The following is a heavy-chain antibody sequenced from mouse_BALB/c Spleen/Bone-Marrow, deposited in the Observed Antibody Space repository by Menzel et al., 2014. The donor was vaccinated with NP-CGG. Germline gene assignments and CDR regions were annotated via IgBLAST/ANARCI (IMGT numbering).Heavy chain of an antibody. CDR2: INPSSGYT. V-gene: IGHV1-4*01. J-gene: IGHJ4*01. Sequence: VQLQQSGAELARPRASVKMSCKASGYTFTSYTMHWVKQRPGQGLEWIGYINPSSGYTNYNQKFKDKATLTADKSTSTAYMQLSSLTSGDSAVYYCAYGNYGYAMDYWGQGTSVTVSS. CDR1: GYTFTSYT. CDR3: AYGNYGYAMDY. D-gene: IGHD2-10*02.